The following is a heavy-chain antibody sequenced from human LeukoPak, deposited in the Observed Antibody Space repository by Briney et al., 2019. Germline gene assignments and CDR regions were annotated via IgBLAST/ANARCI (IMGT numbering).Heavy chain of an antibody. D-gene: IGHD5-18*01. Sequence: GRSLRLSCAASGFTFSSYGMHWVRQAPGKGLEWVAVIWYDGSNKYYADSVKGRFTISRDNSKNTLYLQMNSLRAEDTAVYYCAREIQLWPYYFDYWGQGTLVTVSS. CDR1: GFTFSSYG. V-gene: IGHV3-33*01. CDR3: AREIQLWPYYFDY. J-gene: IGHJ4*02. CDR2: IWYDGSNK.